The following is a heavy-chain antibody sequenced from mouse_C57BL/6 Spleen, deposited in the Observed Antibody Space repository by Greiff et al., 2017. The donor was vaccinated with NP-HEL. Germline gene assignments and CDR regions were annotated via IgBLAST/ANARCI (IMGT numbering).Heavy chain of an antibody. J-gene: IGHJ2*01. Sequence: EVKLMESGGGLVKPGGSLKLSCAASGFTFSSYAMSWVRQTPEKRLEWVATISAGGSYTYYPDNVKGRFTISRDNAKNNLYLQMSHLKSEDTAMYYCARVGTTVVFDYWGQGTTLTVSS. CDR3: ARVGTTVVFDY. CDR2: ISAGGSYT. D-gene: IGHD1-1*01. CDR1: GFTFSSYA. V-gene: IGHV5-4*03.